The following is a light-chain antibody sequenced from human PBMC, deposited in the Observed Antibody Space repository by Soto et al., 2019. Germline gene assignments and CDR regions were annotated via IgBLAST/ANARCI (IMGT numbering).Light chain of an antibody. J-gene: IGLJ1*01. CDR2: EVN. V-gene: IGLV2-23*02. Sequence: QSALTQPASVSDSPGQSITIACTGTSSDVGNYDLVSWYQQRPGKAPKLMIYEVNKRPSGVSDRFSGSKSGNTASLTISGLQAEDEADYFCCSYAGTSTVVFGTGTKLTVL. CDR1: SSDVGNYDL. CDR3: CSYAGTSTVV.